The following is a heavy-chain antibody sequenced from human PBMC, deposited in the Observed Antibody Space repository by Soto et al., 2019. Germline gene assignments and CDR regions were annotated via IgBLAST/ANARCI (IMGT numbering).Heavy chain of an antibody. CDR1: GYTFTSYG. CDR2: ISAYNGNT. V-gene: IGHV1-18*04. Sequence: ASVKVSCKASGYTFTSYGISWVRQAPGQELEWMGWISAYNGNTNYAQKLQGRVTMTTDTSTSTAYMELRSLRSDDTAVYYCARDYDSSGYYSRAFDYWGQGTLVTVPS. J-gene: IGHJ4*02. D-gene: IGHD3-22*01. CDR3: ARDYDSSGYYSRAFDY.